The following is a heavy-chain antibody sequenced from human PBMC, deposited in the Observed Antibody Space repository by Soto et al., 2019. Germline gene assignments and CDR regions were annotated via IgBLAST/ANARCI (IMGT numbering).Heavy chain of an antibody. CDR2: IIPILGIA. J-gene: IGHJ6*03. CDR1: GGTFSSYT. V-gene: IGHV1-69*02. CDR3: AMASTGTTFRDYYYYYYMDV. D-gene: IGHD1-7*01. Sequence: ASVKVSCKASGGTFSSYTISWVRQAPGQGLEWMGRIIPILGIANYAQKFQGRVTITADKSTSTAYMELSSLRSEDTAVYYCAMASTGTTFRDYYYYYYMDVWGKGTTVTVSS.